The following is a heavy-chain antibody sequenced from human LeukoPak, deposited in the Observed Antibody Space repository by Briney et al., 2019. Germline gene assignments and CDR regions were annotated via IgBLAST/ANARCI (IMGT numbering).Heavy chain of an antibody. CDR3: AKVGHYYDSSGYLDY. J-gene: IGHJ4*02. V-gene: IGHV3-23*01. CDR2: ISGSGGST. Sequence: PGGSLRLSCAASGFTFSSYAMSRVRQAPGQGLEWVSAISGSGGSTYYADSVKGRFTISRDNSKNTLYLQMNSLRAEDTAVYYCAKVGHYYDSSGYLDYWGQGTLVTVSS. D-gene: IGHD3-22*01. CDR1: GFTFSSYA.